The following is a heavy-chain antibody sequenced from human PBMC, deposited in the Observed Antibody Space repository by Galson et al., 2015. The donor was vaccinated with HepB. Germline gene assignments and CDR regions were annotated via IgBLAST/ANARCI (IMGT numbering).Heavy chain of an antibody. CDR3: ARGRGGVDY. CDR1: GYTFSNYA. J-gene: IGHJ4*02. V-gene: IGHV1-18*01. CDR2: ISAYNGHT. Sequence: SVKVSCKAYGYTFSNYAIIWVRQAPGQGLEWMGWISAYNGHTYYAQKVQGRVTMTTDTSTNTAYMEMRSLRSDDTAVYFCARGRGGVDYWGQGTLITVSS. D-gene: IGHD5-24*01.